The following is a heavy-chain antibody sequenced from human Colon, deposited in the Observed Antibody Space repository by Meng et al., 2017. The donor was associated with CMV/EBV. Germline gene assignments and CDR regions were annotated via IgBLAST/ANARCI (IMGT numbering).Heavy chain of an antibody. Sequence: ASVTVSCKASGYTFTSYDINWVRQATGQGLEWMGWMNPNSGNTGYAQKFQGRVTITRNTSISTAYMELSSLRSEDTAVYYCARGYYGEYQTPGITDLWGRGTLVTVSS. CDR3: ARGYYGEYQTPGITDL. D-gene: IGHD2-2*01. V-gene: IGHV1-8*01. CDR1: GYTFTSYD. J-gene: IGHJ2*01. CDR2: MNPNSGNT.